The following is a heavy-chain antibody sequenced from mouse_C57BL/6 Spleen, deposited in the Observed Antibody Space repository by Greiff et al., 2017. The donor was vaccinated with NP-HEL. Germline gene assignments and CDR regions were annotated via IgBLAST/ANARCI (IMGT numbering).Heavy chain of an antibody. J-gene: IGHJ4*01. CDR3: ARLYYGSSLYAMDY. D-gene: IGHD1-1*01. CDR1: GFTFSDYG. V-gene: IGHV5-17*01. CDR2: ISSGSSTI. Sequence: EVQRVESGGGLVKPGGSLKLSCAASGFTFSDYGMHWVRQAPEKGLEWVAYISSGSSTIYYADTVKGRFTISRDNAKNTLFLQMTSLRSEDTAMYYCARLYYGSSLYAMDYWGQGTSVTVSS.